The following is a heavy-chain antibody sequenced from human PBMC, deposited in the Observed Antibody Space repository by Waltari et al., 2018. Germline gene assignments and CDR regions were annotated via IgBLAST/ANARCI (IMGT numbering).Heavy chain of an antibody. J-gene: IGHJ4*02. Sequence: QVQLQESGPGLVKPSETLSLTCTVSGGSISSYYWSWIRQPPGKGLEWIGYIYYSGSTNYNPSLKSRVTILVDTSKNQFSLKLSSVTAADTAVYYCARGGAYCSGGSCYWFDYWGQGTLVTVSS. CDR3: ARGGAYCSGGSCYWFDY. V-gene: IGHV4-59*13. CDR1: GGSISSYY. D-gene: IGHD2-15*01. CDR2: IYYSGST.